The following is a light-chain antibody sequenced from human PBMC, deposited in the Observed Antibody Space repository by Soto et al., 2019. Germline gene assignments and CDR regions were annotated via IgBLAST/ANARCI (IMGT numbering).Light chain of an antibody. Sequence: DIVMPQTPLSLSVTPGQPASISCKSSQSLLHSDGKTYLYWYLQKPGQPTQLLIYEVSNRFSGVPDGVRGRGSGTKSRLKVSRVEAGDVGVYYCMQSLQLSLTFGGGNKVEIK. J-gene: IGKJ4*01. CDR2: EVS. V-gene: IGKV2D-29*01. CDR3: MQSLQLSLT. CDR1: QSLLHSDGKTY.